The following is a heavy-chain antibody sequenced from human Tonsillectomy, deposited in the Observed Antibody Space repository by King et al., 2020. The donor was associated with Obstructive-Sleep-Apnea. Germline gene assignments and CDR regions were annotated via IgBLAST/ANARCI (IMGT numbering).Heavy chain of an antibody. J-gene: IGHJ4*02. Sequence: VKLVESGSELKKPGASVKVSCKTSGYTFSDYAINWMRQAPGQGLEWMGWINTESGEPTYAQGFTGRFVFSLDTSVRTAYLQISSLKAEDSAVYFCSRDPGTIVTASYWGQGTVVTVSS. V-gene: IGHV7-4-1*02. CDR2: INTESGEP. CDR1: GYTFSDYA. CDR3: SRDPGTIVTASY. D-gene: IGHD2-21*02.